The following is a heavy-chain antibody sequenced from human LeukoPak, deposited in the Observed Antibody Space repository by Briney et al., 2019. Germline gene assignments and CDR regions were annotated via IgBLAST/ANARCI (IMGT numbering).Heavy chain of an antibody. CDR1: GGTFSSYA. Sequence: SVKVSCKASGGTFSSYAISWVRQAPGQGLDWMGGIIPIFGTADYAQKFQGRVTITADESTSTAYMELSSLRSEDTAVYYCARGQADYDSRSGGAFDIWGQGTMVTVSS. CDR2: IIPIFGTA. D-gene: IGHD3-22*01. V-gene: IGHV1-69*13. CDR3: ARGQADYDSRSGGAFDI. J-gene: IGHJ3*02.